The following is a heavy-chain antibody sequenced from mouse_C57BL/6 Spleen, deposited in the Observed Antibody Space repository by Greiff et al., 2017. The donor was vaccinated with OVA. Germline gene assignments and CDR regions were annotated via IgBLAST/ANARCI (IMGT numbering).Heavy chain of an antibody. J-gene: IGHJ4*01. CDR3: ARKPLRSSYYAMDY. CDR2: IWTGGGT. D-gene: IGHD1-1*01. Sequence: VKLMESGPGLVAPSQSLSITCTVSGFSLTSYAISWVRQPPGKGLEWLGVIWTGGGTNYNSALKSRLSISKDNSKSQVFLKMNSLQTDDTARYYCARKPLRSSYYAMDYWGQGTSVTVSS. CDR1: GFSLTSYA. V-gene: IGHV2-9-1*01.